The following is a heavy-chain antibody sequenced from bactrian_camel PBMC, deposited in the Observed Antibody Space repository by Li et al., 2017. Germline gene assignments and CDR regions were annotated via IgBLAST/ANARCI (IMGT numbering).Heavy chain of an antibody. J-gene: IGHJ4*01. CDR1: EFTYSRTW. D-gene: IGHD2*01. CDR2: IYHGGGAT. Sequence: HVQLVESGGGSVSAGGSLRLSCTASEFTYSRTWLGWFRQGPGKEREGVAAIYHGGGATAYADSVKGRFTISQDNPKNTLYLQMNSLKPEDTAMYYCASGPVVGASCTLNDWDQGTQVTVS. V-gene: IGHV3S6*01. CDR3: ASGPVVGASCTLND.